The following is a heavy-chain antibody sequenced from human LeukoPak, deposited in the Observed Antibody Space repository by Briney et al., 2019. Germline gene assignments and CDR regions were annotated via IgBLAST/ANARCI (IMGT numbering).Heavy chain of an antibody. CDR1: GFTFSSYA. J-gene: IGHJ3*02. V-gene: IGHV3-23*01. CDR2: ISGSGGST. CDR3: AKENYGSGSYWDADAFDI. D-gene: IGHD3-10*01. Sequence: PGGSLRLSCAASGFTFSSYAMSWVRQAPGKGLEWVSAISGSGGSTYYADSVKGRFTISRDNSKNTLYLQMNSLRAEDTAVYYCAKENYGSGSYWDADAFDIWGQGTIVTVSS.